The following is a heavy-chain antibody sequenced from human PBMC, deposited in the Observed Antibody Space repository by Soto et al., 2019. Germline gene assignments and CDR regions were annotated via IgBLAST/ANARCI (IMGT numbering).Heavy chain of an antibody. Sequence: QVQLVESGGGVVQPGGSLKLSCVASGFTFSNYGMHWVRQAPGKGLEGVAMTWYDGSNKYYADSVKDRFTISRDNSKNTLYLQMNSLRDEDSAVYYCATELNDMQAFDIWGQGTMVTVSS. D-gene: IGHD1-1*01. CDR3: ATELNDMQAFDI. CDR1: GFTFSNYG. J-gene: IGHJ3*02. CDR2: TWYDGSNK. V-gene: IGHV3-33*01.